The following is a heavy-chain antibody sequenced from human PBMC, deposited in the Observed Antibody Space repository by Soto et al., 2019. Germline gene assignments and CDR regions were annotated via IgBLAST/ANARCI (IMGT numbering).Heavy chain of an antibody. J-gene: IGHJ6*02. CDR1: GGSISSYY. V-gene: IGHV4-4*07. Sequence: SETLSLTCTVSGGSISSYYWGWIRQPAGKGLEWIGRIYTSGSTNYNPSLKSRVTMSVDTSKNQFSLKLSSVTAADTAVYYCARDGQGWSGYYRTYYYYGMDVWGQGTTVTVSS. CDR3: ARDGQGWSGYYRTYYYYGMDV. CDR2: IYTSGST. D-gene: IGHD3-3*01.